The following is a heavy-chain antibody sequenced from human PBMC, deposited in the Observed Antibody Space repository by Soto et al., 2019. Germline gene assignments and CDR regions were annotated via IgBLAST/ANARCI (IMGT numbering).Heavy chain of an antibody. V-gene: IGHV1-2*04. CDR2: INPNSGGT. CDR3: ARNCLVLWSGYPNYYYYYGMDV. Sequence: ASVKVSCKASGYTFTGYYMHWVRQAPGQGLEWMGWINPNSGGTNYAQKFQGWVTMTRDTSISTAYMELSRLRSDDTAVYYCARNCLVLWSGYPNYYYYYGMDVWGQGTTVTVSS. J-gene: IGHJ6*02. D-gene: IGHD3-3*01. CDR1: GYTFTGYY.